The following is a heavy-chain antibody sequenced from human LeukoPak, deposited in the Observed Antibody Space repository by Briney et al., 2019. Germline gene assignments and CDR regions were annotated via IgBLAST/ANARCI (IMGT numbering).Heavy chain of an antibody. D-gene: IGHD3-10*01. Sequence: GGSLRLSCAASGFTFSSYSMNWVRQAPGKGLEWVSSISSSSSYIYYADSVKGRFTISRDNSKNTLYLQMNSLRAEDTAVYYCARGGALLWFGASFDYWGQGTLVTVSS. J-gene: IGHJ4*02. CDR3: ARGGALLWFGASFDY. CDR2: ISSSSSYI. V-gene: IGHV3-21*01. CDR1: GFTFSSYS.